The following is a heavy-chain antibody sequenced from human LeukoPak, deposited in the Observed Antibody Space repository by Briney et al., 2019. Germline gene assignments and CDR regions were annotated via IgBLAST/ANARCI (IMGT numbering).Heavy chain of an antibody. D-gene: IGHD4-11*01. Sequence: ASVKVSCKASGHTFTGYYMHWVRQAPGQGLEWMGWINPNSGGTNYAQKFQGRVTMTRDTSISTAYMELSRLRSDDTAVYYCARSARSYSNYVPDYWGQGTLVTVSS. CDR2: INPNSGGT. CDR3: ARSARSYSNYVPDY. CDR1: GHTFTGYY. J-gene: IGHJ4*02. V-gene: IGHV1-2*02.